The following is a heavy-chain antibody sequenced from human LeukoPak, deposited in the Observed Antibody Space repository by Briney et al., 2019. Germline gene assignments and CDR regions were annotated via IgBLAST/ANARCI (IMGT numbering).Heavy chain of an antibody. Sequence: SQTLSLTCTVSGGSISSGDYYWSWIRQTPGKGLEWIGYIYYSGTTYYNPSLKSRLTISVDTSKNQFSLKLSSVTAADTAVYYCARGQAYYYGFDYWGQGTLVTVSS. J-gene: IGHJ4*02. V-gene: IGHV4-30-4*08. CDR3: ARGQAYYYGFDY. CDR2: IYYSGTT. CDR1: GGSISSGDYY. D-gene: IGHD3-10*01.